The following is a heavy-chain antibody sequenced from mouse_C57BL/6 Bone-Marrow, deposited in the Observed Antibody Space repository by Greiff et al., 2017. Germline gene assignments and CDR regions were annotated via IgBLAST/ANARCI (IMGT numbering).Heavy chain of an antibody. Sequence: QVHVKQSGPELVKPGASVKLSCKASGYTFTSYDINWVKQRPGQGLEWIGWIYPRDGSTKYNEKFKGKATLTVDTSSSTAYMELHSLTSDDSAVYFCARWNYYGSIYPWFAYWGQGSLVTVSA. CDR2: IYPRDGST. V-gene: IGHV1-85*01. CDR3: ARWNYYGSIYPWFAY. D-gene: IGHD1-1*01. CDR1: GYTFTSYD. J-gene: IGHJ3*01.